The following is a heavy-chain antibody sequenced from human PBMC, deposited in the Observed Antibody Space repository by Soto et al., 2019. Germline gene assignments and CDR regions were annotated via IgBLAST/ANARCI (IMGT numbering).Heavy chain of an antibody. CDR3: ARGVDKAMVDA. D-gene: IGHD5-18*01. Sequence: SETLSLTCAVYGGSFSGYYWSWIRQPPGKGLEWIGEINHSGSTNYNPSLKSRVTISVDTSKNQFSLKLSSVTAADTAVYYCARGVDKAMVDAWGQGILVTVSS. J-gene: IGHJ5*02. CDR2: INHSGST. CDR1: GGSFSGYY. V-gene: IGHV4-34*01.